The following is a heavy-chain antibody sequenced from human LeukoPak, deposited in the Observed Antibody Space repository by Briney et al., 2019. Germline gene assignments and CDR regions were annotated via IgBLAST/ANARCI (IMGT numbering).Heavy chain of an antibody. J-gene: IGHJ4*02. CDR1: GITFNIYG. CDR2: IKQDGSEK. V-gene: IGHV3-7*01. CDR3: ARDLDFWSY. D-gene: IGHD3-3*01. Sequence: GGSLRLSCAASGITFNIYGMYWVRQAPGKGLEWVANIKQDGSEKYYVDSVKGRFTISRDNAKNSLYLQMNSLRAEDTAVYYCARDLDFWSYWGQGTLVTVSS.